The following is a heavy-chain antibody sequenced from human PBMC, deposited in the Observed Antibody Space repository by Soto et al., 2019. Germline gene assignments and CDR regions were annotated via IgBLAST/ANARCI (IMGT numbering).Heavy chain of an antibody. CDR3: AKEHSSGYYFPFDGLDV. J-gene: IGHJ6*02. V-gene: IGHV3-23*01. CDR1: GFTFSSYA. Sequence: PGGSLRLSCAASGFTFSSYAMSWVRQAPGKGLEWVSGISGSGGSTYYADSVKGRFTISRDNSKNTLYLQMNSLRAEDTAAYYCAKEHSSGYYFPFDGLDVWGQGTTVTVSS. D-gene: IGHD3-22*01. CDR2: ISGSGGST.